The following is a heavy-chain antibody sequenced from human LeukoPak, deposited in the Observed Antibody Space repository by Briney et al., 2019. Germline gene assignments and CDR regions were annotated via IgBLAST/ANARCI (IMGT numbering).Heavy chain of an antibody. CDR2: IISSSSTI. D-gene: IGHD1-26*01. CDR3: ARDRGIVGTTGYYYMDV. CDR1: GFNFNSYS. Sequence: GGSLRLSCVGSGFNFNSYSMNWVRQAPGKGLEWVSYIISSSSTIYYADSVKGRFTISRDNAKNSLYLEMNSLRGDDTAVYYCARDRGIVGTTGYYYMDVWGKGTTVTVSS. J-gene: IGHJ6*03. V-gene: IGHV3-48*04.